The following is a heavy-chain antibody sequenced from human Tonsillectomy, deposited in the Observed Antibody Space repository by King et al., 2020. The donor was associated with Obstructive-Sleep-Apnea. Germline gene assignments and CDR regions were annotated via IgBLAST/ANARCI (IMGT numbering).Heavy chain of an antibody. D-gene: IGHD2-15*01. CDR2: IYFSGTT. V-gene: IGHV4-39*07. Sequence: QLQESGPGLVKPSETLSLTCTVSGVSISTSSYYWGWIRQPPWKGLEWIGSIYFSGTTYYNPSLKSRVTISIDTSKNQVSLKLNSMTAADTAVYYCASSVVLAATYAFDIWGQGTMVTVSS. CDR1: GVSISTSSYY. CDR3: ASSVVLAATYAFDI. J-gene: IGHJ3*02.